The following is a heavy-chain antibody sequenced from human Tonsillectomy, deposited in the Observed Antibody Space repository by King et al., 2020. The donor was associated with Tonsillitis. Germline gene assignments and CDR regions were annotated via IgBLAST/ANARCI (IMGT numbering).Heavy chain of an antibody. D-gene: IGHD3-10*01. J-gene: IGHJ4*02. Sequence: VQLQQWGAGLLKPSETLSLTCAVYGGSFSGYYWSWIRQPPGKGLEWIGEINHSGSTSYNPSLKSRDTISADTSKNQFSLKLSSVTAADTAVYYCARGLWFGESWGQGTLVTVSS. CDR3: ARGLWFGES. V-gene: IGHV4-34*01. CDR1: GGSFSGYY. CDR2: INHSGST.